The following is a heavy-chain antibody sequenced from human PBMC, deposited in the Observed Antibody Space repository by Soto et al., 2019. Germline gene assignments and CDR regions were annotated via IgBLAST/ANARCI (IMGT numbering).Heavy chain of an antibody. CDR3: ARASFREYYDILTGYYIDY. Sequence: SESLSLTCTVSGGSISSGDYYWSWIRQPPGKGLEWIGYIYYSGSTYYNPSLKSRVTISVDTSKNQFSLKLSSVTAADTAVYYCARASFREYYDILTGYYIDYWGQGTLVTVSS. D-gene: IGHD3-9*01. J-gene: IGHJ4*02. CDR2: IYYSGST. CDR1: GGSISSGDYY. V-gene: IGHV4-30-4*01.